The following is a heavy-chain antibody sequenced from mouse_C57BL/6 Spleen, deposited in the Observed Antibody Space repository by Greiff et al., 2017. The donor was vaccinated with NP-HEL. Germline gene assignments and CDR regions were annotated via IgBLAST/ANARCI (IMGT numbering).Heavy chain of an antibody. CDR3: ASPYYGSSYGFAY. Sequence: EVKLVESGGGLVKPGGSLKLSCAASGFTFSDYGMHWVRQAPEKGLEWVAYISSGSSTIYYADKVKGRFTISRDNAKNTLFLQMTSLRSEDTAMYYCASPYYGSSYGFAYWGQGTLVTVSA. J-gene: IGHJ3*01. D-gene: IGHD1-1*01. CDR1: GFTFSDYG. CDR2: ISSGSSTI. V-gene: IGHV5-17*01.